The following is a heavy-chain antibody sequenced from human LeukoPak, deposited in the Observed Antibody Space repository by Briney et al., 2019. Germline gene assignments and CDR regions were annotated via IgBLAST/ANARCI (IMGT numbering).Heavy chain of an antibody. Sequence: GRSLRLSCAASGFTFSSYGMHWVRQAPGKGLEWVAFIRYEGSKKYYADSVKGRFTISRDNSKDTLYLQMNSLRAEDTAVYYCAKTSGYDDYWGQGTLVTVSS. CDR3: AKTSGYDDY. J-gene: IGHJ4*02. CDR2: IRYEGSKK. V-gene: IGHV3-30*02. D-gene: IGHD2-15*01. CDR1: GFTFSSYG.